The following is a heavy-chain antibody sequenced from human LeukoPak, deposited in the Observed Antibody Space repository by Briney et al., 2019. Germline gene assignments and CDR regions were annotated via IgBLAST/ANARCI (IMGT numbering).Heavy chain of an antibody. CDR1: GFTFSSYG. CDR2: IWYDGTNK. CDR3: ARRDGYDFDY. V-gene: IGHV3-33*01. J-gene: IGHJ4*02. Sequence: GASLRLSCAASGFTFSSYGMHWVRQAPGKGLEWVAVIWYDGTNKYYADSVKGRFTISRDNSKNTLYLQMNSLSAEDTAVYYFARRDGYDFDYWGQGTLVTVSS. D-gene: IGHD5-24*01.